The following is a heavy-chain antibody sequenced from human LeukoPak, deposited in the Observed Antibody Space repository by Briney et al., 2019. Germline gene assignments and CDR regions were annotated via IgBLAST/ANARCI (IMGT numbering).Heavy chain of an antibody. CDR2: IYYNWST. V-gene: IGHV4-59*01. D-gene: IGHD3-3*01. Sequence: SETLSLTCTVSGGSISSYYWSWIRHPPGKRLELIGYIYYNWSTKNNPSLKSRVTISVDTSKNQFSLKLSSVTAADTAVYYCARTYYDFWSGSYYSYMDVWGKGTTVTVSS. CDR3: ARTYYDFWSGSYYSYMDV. J-gene: IGHJ6*03. CDR1: GGSISSYY.